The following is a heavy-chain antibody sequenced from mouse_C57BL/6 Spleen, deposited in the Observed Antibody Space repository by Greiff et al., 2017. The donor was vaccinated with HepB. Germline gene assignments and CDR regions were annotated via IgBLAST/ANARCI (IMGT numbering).Heavy chain of an antibody. J-gene: IGHJ2*01. V-gene: IGHV1-55*01. Sequence: QVQLQQPGAELVKLGASVKMSCKASGYTFTSYWITWVKQRPGQGLEWLGDIYPGSGSTNYNEKFKSKATLTVHTSSRTAYMQLSRLTSEDSAVYYCARWITYEGGDYWGQGTTLTVST. D-gene: IGHD2-4*01. CDR1: GYTFTSYW. CDR3: ARWITYEGGDY. CDR2: IYPGSGST.